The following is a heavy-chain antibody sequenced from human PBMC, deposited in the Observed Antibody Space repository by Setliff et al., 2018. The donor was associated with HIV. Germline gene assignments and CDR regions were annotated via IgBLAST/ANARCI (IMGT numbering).Heavy chain of an antibody. J-gene: IGHJ4*02. CDR1: GFTFSHYA. Sequence: PGGSLRLSCAASGFTFSHYAMHWVRQAPGKGLEWVALISYDGSNKYYADSVKGRFTISRDDSENMLYLQMNSLRAEDTSVYYCVKERTGYYYFDNWGQGALVTAPQ. D-gene: IGHD3-9*01. V-gene: IGHV3-30*02. CDR2: ISYDGSNK. CDR3: VKERTGYYYFDN.